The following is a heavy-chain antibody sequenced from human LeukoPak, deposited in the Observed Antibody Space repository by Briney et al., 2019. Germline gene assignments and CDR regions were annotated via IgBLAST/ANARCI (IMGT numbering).Heavy chain of an antibody. V-gene: IGHV1-69*05. CDR1: GGTFSSYA. CDR2: IIPIFGTA. D-gene: IGHD6-6*01. CDR3: ARGSSSSPRFDY. Sequence: SVKVSCKASGGTFSSYAISWVRPAPGQGLEWMGGIIPIFGTANYAQKFQGRVTITTDESTSTAYMELSSLRSEDTAVYYCARGSSSSPRFDYWGQGTLVTVSS. J-gene: IGHJ4*02.